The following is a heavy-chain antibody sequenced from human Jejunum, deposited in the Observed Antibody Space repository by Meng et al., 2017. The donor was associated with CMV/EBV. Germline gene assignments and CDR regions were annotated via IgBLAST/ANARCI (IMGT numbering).Heavy chain of an antibody. D-gene: IGHD3-10*01. V-gene: IGHV3-7*01. Sequence: ESGGDLVQPGGSLRISCAVSGFRFSGYWMSWVRQAPGKGLEWVANINQDSSEKDYVDSVRGRFTISRDNAKNSLYLQMNSLRAEDTAVYYCARAQWDGSGIDWGLGTLVTVSS. CDR1: GFRFSGYW. J-gene: IGHJ4*02. CDR2: INQDSSEK. CDR3: ARAQWDGSGID.